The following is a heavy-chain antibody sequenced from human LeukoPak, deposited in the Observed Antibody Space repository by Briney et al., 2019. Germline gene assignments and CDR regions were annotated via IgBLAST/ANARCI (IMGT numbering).Heavy chain of an antibody. J-gene: IGHJ4*02. CDR1: GGSFSGYY. CDR3: ARAGWSGSPGAFDY. V-gene: IGHV4-34*01. Sequence: SETLSLTCAVYGGSFSGYYWSWTRQPPGKGLEWIGEINHSGSTNYNPSLKSRVTISVDTSKNQFSLKLSSVTAADTAVYYCARAGWSGSPGAFDYWGQGTLVTVSS. D-gene: IGHD1-26*01. CDR2: INHSGST.